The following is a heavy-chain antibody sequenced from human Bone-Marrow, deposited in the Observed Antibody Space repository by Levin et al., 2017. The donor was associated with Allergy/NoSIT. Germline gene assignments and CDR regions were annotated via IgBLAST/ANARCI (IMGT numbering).Heavy chain of an antibody. J-gene: IGHJ5*01. D-gene: IGHD3-22*01. CDR2: INPKTGNT. V-gene: IGHV1-2*04. CDR3: ARELYYYDETGTYLSLAGDS. CDR1: GYTFTDYY. Sequence: PGESLKISCKTSGYTFTDYYIHWVRQAPGQGLEWLGWINPKTGNTNYGHKFQDSVTLTRDTSISTVYLELSRLRSDDTALYYCARELYYYDETGTYLSLAGDSWGQGTLVTVSS.